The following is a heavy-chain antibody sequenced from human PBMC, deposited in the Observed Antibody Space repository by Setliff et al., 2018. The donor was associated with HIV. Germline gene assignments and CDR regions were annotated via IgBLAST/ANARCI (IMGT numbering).Heavy chain of an antibody. Sequence: GESLKISCVASGFTFRTYWMHWVRQGPGKGLVWVSRINSDGTTTNSADSVKGRFTISIDNSKNTMYLLMDNLRVEDTAIYYCARGPPSDHFFYMDVWGPGTTVTVS. CDR1: GFTFRTYW. CDR2: INSDGTTT. CDR3: ARGPPSDHFFYMDV. J-gene: IGHJ6*03. V-gene: IGHV3-74*01.